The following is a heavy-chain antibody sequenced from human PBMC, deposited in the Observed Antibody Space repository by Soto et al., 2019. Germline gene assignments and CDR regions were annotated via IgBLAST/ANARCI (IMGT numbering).Heavy chain of an antibody. D-gene: IGHD3-22*01. J-gene: IGHJ5*02. CDR3: AKDQDTMIVDWFDP. V-gene: IGHV3-23*01. Sequence: GGSLRLSCAASGFTFDNYGMSWVRQAPGKGLEWVSTVSGSGGSTYYADSVKGRFTISRDNSKNTLYLQMNSLRAEDTAVYYCAKDQDTMIVDWFDPWGQGTLVTVSS. CDR2: VSGSGGST. CDR1: GFTFDNYG.